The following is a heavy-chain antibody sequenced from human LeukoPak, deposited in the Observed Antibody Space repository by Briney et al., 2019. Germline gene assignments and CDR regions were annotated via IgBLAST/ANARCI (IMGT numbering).Heavy chain of an antibody. V-gene: IGHV4-34*01. D-gene: IGHD2-15*01. CDR2: INHSGST. J-gene: IGHJ6*03. CDR1: GGSFSGYY. Sequence: PSETLSLTCAVYGGSFSGYYWSWIRQPPGKGLEWIGEINHSGSTNYNPSLKSRVTISVDTSKNQFSLKLSSVTAADTAVYYCARTLVVVAANYYYYYMDVWGKGTTVTVSS. CDR3: ARTLVVVAANYYYYYMDV.